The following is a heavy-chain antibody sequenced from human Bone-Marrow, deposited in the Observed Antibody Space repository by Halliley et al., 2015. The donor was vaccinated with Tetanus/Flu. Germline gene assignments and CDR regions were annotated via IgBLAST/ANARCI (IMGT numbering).Heavy chain of an antibody. J-gene: IGHJ6*02. V-gene: IGHV3-33*01. CDR2: IWYDGGTK. Sequence: SLRLSCAASGFTFSTYGMHWVRQAPGKGLEWVAVIWYDGGTKYYADSVKGRFTISRDNSKNTLYLEMNSLRADDTAVYYCARGDFYTSYFYYGMDVWGQGTTVTVSS. D-gene: IGHD2-2*01. CDR3: ARGDFYTSYFYYGMDV. CDR1: GFTFSTYG.